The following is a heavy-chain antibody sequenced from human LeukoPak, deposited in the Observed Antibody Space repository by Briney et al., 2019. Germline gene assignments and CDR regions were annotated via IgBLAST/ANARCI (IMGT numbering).Heavy chain of an antibody. CDR2: ISTSGGTT. Sequence: GGSLRLSCAASGFTFSNYELNWGRQAPRTGLEWVSHISTSGGTTYYADSVKGPFTISRDNAKNSLFLQMNSLRAEDTAVYYWARDDFGELAFDYWGQGTLLTVSS. D-gene: IGHD3-10*01. J-gene: IGHJ4*02. CDR1: GFTFSNYE. CDR3: ARDDFGELAFDY. V-gene: IGHV3-48*03.